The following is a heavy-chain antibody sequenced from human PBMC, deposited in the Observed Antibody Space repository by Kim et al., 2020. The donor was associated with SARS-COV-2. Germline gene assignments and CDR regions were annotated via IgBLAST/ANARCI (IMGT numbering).Heavy chain of an antibody. CDR3: ARGARDSYGSGY. Sequence: YYADSVKGRFTSSRDNAKNSLYLQMNSLRAEDTAVYYCARGARDSYGSGYWGQGTLVTVSS. J-gene: IGHJ4*02. V-gene: IGHV3-21*01. D-gene: IGHD5-18*01.